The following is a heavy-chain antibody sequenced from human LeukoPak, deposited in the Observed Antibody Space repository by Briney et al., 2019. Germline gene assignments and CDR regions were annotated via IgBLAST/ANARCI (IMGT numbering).Heavy chain of an antibody. CDR3: ARYLGHSSGSKRGFDY. J-gene: IGHJ4*02. CDR2: ISGHNDNA. Sequence: ASVKVSCKASGYTFSTYGISWVRQAPGQGLEWLGWISGHNDNANYVQEFQDRVTMTTDTSTTTAYMELRSLTPDDTAVYFCARYLGHSSGSKRGFDYWGQGTLVTVSS. V-gene: IGHV1-18*01. D-gene: IGHD6-19*01. CDR1: GYTFSTYG.